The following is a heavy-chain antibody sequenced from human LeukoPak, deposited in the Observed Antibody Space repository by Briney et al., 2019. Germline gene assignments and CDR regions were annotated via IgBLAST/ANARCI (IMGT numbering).Heavy chain of an antibody. CDR2: ISSASGSI. D-gene: IGHD2-21*02. Sequence: PGGSLRLSCAASGFTFSSYSMNWVRQATGKGLEWVSYISSASGSIYYADSVKGRFTISRDNSKNTLYLQMNSLRLEDAAVYYCAKSAVRGLPVLGNWGQGTLVTVSS. J-gene: IGHJ4*02. V-gene: IGHV3-48*01. CDR3: AKSAVRGLPVLGN. CDR1: GFTFSSYS.